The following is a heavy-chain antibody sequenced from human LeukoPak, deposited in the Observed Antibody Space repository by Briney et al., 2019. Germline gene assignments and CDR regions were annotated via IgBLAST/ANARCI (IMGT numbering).Heavy chain of an antibody. J-gene: IGHJ4*02. CDR3: AGYSSSWSSFDY. V-gene: IGHV3-30-3*01. CDR1: GFTFSSNA. CDR2: ISYDGSKT. Sequence: GGSLRLSCAASGFTFSSNAMHWVRQAPGKGLERVAVISYDGSKTYYADSVKDRFTISRDNSKSTLYLQMNSLRAEDTALYYCAGYSSSWSSFDYWGQGTLVTVSS. D-gene: IGHD6-13*01.